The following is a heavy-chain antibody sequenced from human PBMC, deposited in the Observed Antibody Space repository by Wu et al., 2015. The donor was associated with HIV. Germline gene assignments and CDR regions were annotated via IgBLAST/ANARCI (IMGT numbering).Heavy chain of an antibody. CDR3: ARVPRSGYDFGLGYYFDH. Sequence: QVQLVQSGAEVKKPGSSVKVSCKASGGTFSSYAISWVRQAPGQGLEWMGRIIPIFGTANYAQKFQGRVTMTRDTSTSTVYMELSSLRSDDTAVYYCARVPRSGYDFGLGYYFDHWGQGTLVTVSS. V-gene: IGHV1-69*05. CDR1: GGTFSSYA. CDR2: IIPIFGTA. D-gene: IGHD5-12*01. J-gene: IGHJ4*02.